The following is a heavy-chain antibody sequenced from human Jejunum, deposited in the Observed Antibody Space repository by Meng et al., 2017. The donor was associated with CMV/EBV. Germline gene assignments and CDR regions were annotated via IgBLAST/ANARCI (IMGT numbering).Heavy chain of an antibody. CDR2: ISGSGGST. V-gene: IGHV3-23*04. Sequence: EVQLVESGGGLVQPGGSLRLSCAASGFTFITYAMSWVRQAPGKGLEWVSAISGSGGSTYYADSVKGRFTISRDNSKNTLYLQMNSLRAEDTAVYYCAKCGLYSSSEGELNYWGQGTLVTVSS. CDR3: AKCGLYSSSEGELNY. D-gene: IGHD6-6*01. J-gene: IGHJ4*02. CDR1: GFTFITYA.